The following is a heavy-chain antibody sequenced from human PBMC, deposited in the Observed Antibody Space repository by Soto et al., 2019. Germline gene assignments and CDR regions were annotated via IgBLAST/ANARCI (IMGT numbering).Heavy chain of an antibody. Sequence: GGSLRLSCVGSGFTFSDYWMTWVRQAPGKGLEWVANIKQDGIEKYSLDSVEGRFIISRDNAENSVYLQMNSLRVEDSAVYYCARGRGLEITYYPHGVDVWGQGTTVTVYS. V-gene: IGHV3-7*01. CDR3: ARGRGLEITYYPHGVDV. D-gene: IGHD3-10*01. CDR2: IKQDGIEK. J-gene: IGHJ6*02. CDR1: GFTFSDYW.